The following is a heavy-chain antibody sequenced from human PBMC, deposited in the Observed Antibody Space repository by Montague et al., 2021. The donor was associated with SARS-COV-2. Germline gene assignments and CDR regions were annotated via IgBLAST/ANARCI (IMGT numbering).Heavy chain of an antibody. CDR2: VNYGGNT. J-gene: IGHJ4*02. V-gene: IGHV4-39*01. D-gene: IGHD5-18*01. CDR1: GGPISGSSGY. CDR3: ARREYSYGWGD. Sequence: SETLSLTCTVTGGPISGSSGYWGWIRQSPGKGLEWIASVNYGGNTYYSPSPKSRLTISVDTSKNQFSLKLNSVTAADTALYYCARREYSYGWGDWGQGTLVTVSS.